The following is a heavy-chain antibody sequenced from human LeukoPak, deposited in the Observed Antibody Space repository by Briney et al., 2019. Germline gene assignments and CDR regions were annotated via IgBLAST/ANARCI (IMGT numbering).Heavy chain of an antibody. V-gene: IGHV3-53*01. CDR3: ARDGSGYSYGS. D-gene: IGHD5-18*01. CDR1: GFTVSSNY. Sequence: GGSLRLSCAASGFTVSSNYMSWVRQAPGKGLEWVSVIYSGGSTYYADSVKGRLTISRDNSKNTLYLQMNSLRAEDTAVYYCARDGSGYSYGSWGQGTLVTVSS. CDR2: IYSGGST. J-gene: IGHJ5*02.